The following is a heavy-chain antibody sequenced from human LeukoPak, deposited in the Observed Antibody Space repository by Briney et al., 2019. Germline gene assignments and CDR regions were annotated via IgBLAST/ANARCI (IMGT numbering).Heavy chain of an antibody. J-gene: IGHJ3*01. CDR2: ISSSSSTI. D-gene: IGHD4-17*01. Sequence: PGGSLRLSCAASGFTFTSYSMNWVRQAPGKGLEWVSYISSSSSTIYYADSVKGRFTISRDNAKNSLYLQMNSLRAEDTAVYYCARDWYGDYAFDLWGQGTMVTVSS. V-gene: IGHV3-48*01. CDR3: ARDWYGDYAFDL. CDR1: GFTFTSYS.